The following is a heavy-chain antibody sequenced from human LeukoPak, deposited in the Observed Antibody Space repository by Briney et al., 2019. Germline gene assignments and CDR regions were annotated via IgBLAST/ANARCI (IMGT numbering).Heavy chain of an antibody. J-gene: IGHJ4*02. CDR2: RKEDGSER. V-gene: IGHV3-7*01. CDR3: VSGHYNDY. CDR1: GFTFSRFW. Sequence: GGSLRLSCAASGFTFSRFWMNWGRQAPGKGLEWVANRKEDGSERHYVDSVKGRFAISRDNAKNSLYLQISSLRADDTAVYYCVSGHYNDYRSQGTLVTVSS.